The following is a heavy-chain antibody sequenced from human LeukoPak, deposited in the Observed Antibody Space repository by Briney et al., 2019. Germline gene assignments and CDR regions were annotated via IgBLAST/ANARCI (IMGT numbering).Heavy chain of an antibody. CDR3: ARDVTVTTYSRYAFDI. CDR2: ISYSSGHI. V-gene: IGHV3-21*01. Sequence: GGSLRLSCAASGFTFSIYSMNWVRQAPGKGLEWVSSISYSSGHIYYADSVKGRFTISRDNAKNSLYLQMNSLRADDTAVYYCARDVTVTTYSRYAFDIWGQGTMVTASS. D-gene: IGHD4-17*01. J-gene: IGHJ3*02. CDR1: GFTFSIYS.